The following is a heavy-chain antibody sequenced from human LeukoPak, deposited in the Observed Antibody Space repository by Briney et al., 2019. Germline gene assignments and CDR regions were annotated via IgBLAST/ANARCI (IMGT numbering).Heavy chain of an antibody. CDR2: IYSGGST. CDR1: GFTVSSNY. V-gene: IGHV3-66*01. Sequence: PGGSLGLSCAASGFTVSSNYMSWVRQAPGKGLEWVSVIYSGGSTYYADSVKGRFTISRDNSKNTLYLQMNSLRAEDTAVYYCARIFSGSYFYWGQGTLVTVSS. D-gene: IGHD1-26*01. CDR3: ARIFSGSYFY. J-gene: IGHJ4*02.